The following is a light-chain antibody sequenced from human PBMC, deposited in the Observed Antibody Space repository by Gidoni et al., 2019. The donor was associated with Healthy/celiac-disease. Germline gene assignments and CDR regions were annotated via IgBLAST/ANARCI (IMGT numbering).Light chain of an antibody. V-gene: IGKV3-20*01. J-gene: IGKJ2*01. Sequence: ELVLTQSPGTLSSSPGERATLSCRASQSVSSSYLAWYQQKPGQAPRLLIYGASSRATGIPDRFSGSGSGTDFTLTISRLEPEDFAVYYCQQYGSSPLTFGQGTKLEIK. CDR1: QSVSSSY. CDR2: GAS. CDR3: QQYGSSPLT.